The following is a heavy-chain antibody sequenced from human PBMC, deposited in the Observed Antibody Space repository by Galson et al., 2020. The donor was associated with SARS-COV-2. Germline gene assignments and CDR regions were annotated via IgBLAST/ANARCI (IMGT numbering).Heavy chain of an antibody. CDR3: ARDRYFSGIHYYYYGMDV. V-gene: IGHV1-18*01. D-gene: IGHD1-26*01. Sequence: GESLKISCKASGYTFTSYGISWVRQALGQGLEWMGWISAYNGNTNYAQKLQGRVTMTTDTSTSTAYMELRSLRSDDTAVYYCARDRYFSGIHYYYYGMDVWGQGTTVTVSS. CDR2: ISAYNGNT. J-gene: IGHJ6*02. CDR1: GYTFTSYG.